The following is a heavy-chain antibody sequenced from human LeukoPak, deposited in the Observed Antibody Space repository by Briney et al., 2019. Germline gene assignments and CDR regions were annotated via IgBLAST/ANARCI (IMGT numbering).Heavy chain of an antibody. D-gene: IGHD3-3*01. V-gene: IGHV4-39*01. CDR2: IYYSGST. CDR3: ARQPPVLRFLEWSYYFDY. CDR1: GGSISSSSYY. J-gene: IGHJ4*02. Sequence: PSETLSLTCTVSGGSISSSSYYGGWIRQPPGKGLEWIGSIYYSGSTYYNPSLKSRVTISVDTSKNQFSLKLSSVTAADTAVYYCARQPPVLRFLEWSYYFDYWGQGTLVTVSS.